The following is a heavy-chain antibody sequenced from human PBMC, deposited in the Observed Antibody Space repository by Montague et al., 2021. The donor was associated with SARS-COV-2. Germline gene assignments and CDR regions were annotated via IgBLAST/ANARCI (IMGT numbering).Heavy chain of an antibody. CDR1: GGSFSGYY. CDR2: INHSGST. D-gene: IGHD3-16*02. J-gene: IGHJ5*02. CDR3: ARGYDYVWGSYRYLHWFDP. V-gene: IGHV4-34*01. Sequence: SETLSLTCAVYGGSFSGYYWSWIRQPPGKGLEWIGEINHSGSTNYNPSLKSRVTISVDTSKNQFSLKLRSVTAADTAVYYCARGYDYVWGSYRYLHWFDPWGQGTLVTVSS.